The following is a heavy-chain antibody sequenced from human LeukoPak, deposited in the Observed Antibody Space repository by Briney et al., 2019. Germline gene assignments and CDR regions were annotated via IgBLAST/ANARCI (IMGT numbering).Heavy chain of an antibody. CDR2: INWNGGST. Sequence: PGGSLRLSCAASGFTFDDYGMSWVRQAPGKGLEWVSGINWNGGSTGYADSVKGRFTISRDNAKNSLYLQMNSLRAEDTALYHCARGGAYDFWSGYYFYWGQGTLVTVPS. CDR1: GFTFDDYG. CDR3: ARGGAYDFWSGYYFY. D-gene: IGHD3-3*01. V-gene: IGHV3-20*01. J-gene: IGHJ4*02.